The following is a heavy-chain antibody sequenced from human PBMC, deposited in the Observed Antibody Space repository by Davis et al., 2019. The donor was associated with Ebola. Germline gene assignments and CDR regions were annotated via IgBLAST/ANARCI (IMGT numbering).Heavy chain of an antibody. Sequence: SVKVSCKASGGTFSSYAISWVRQAPGQGLEWMGGIIPIFGTANYAQKFQGRVTITADESTSTAYMELSSLRSEDTAVYYCARRRYYYDLTAHYYYYYYMDVWGKGTTVTVSS. CDR2: IIPIFGTA. V-gene: IGHV1-69*13. CDR1: GGTFSSYA. CDR3: ARRRYYYDLTAHYYYYYYMDV. J-gene: IGHJ6*03. D-gene: IGHD3-22*01.